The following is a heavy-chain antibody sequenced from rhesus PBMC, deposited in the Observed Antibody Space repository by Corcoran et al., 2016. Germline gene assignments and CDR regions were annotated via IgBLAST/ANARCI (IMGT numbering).Heavy chain of an antibody. CDR3: ARGGAFWTGYSLFDY. D-gene: IGHD3-3*01. CDR1: GGSISDDYY. V-gene: IGHV4-106*01. Sequence: QVQLQESGPGLVKPSETLSLTCAVSGGSISDDYYWSWIRQPPGKGLEWSGYIYGSGGGTNYNPSLQNRVTISIDTSKNQFSLKLSSVTAADTALYYCARGGAFWTGYSLFDYWGQGVLVTVSS. CDR2: IYGSGGGT. J-gene: IGHJ4*01.